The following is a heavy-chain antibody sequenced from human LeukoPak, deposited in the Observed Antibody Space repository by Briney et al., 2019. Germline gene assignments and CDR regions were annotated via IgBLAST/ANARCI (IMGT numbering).Heavy chain of an antibody. J-gene: IGHJ3*01. V-gene: IGHV4-4*09. CDR2: IHTSGSN. D-gene: IGHD3-3*01. Sequence: KASETLSFTCAVSGVSISPYYWAWIRQPPGKGLEWIGYIHTSGSNNQYPSLKSRVTISVDKSKNHFSLRLTSVTAADTAVYYCARLSAAVHLGAFDLWGQGTMVTVSS. CDR1: GVSISPYY. CDR3: ARLSAAVHLGAFDL.